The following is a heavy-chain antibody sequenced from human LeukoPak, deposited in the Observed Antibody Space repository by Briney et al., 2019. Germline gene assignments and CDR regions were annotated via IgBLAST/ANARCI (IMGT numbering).Heavy chain of an antibody. Sequence: GGSLRLSCAASGFIFDDYAMHWVRQAPGKGLEWVSGISWNSVSLAYGDSVKGRFPISRDNAKNSLYLQMNSLRTEDTALYYCARGLGGDQGYFDLWGRGTLATVSS. CDR1: GFIFDDYA. V-gene: IGHV3-9*01. CDR2: ISWNSVSL. D-gene: IGHD3-10*01. J-gene: IGHJ2*01. CDR3: ARGLGGDQGYFDL.